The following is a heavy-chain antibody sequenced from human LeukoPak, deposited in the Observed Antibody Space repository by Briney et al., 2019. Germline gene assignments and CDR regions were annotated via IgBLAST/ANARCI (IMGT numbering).Heavy chain of an antibody. J-gene: IGHJ4*02. D-gene: IGHD2-15*01. CDR2: IGSGSSKM. CDR3: ARVGFGGYLFDF. Sequence: GGSLRLSCGASGFTFSSYTMNWVRQAPGKGLEWVSSIGSGSSKMDYADAVKGRFTISRDNAKNSLYLQMNSLRVEDTAVYYCARVGFGGYLFDFWGQGTLVTVSS. CDR1: GFTFSSYT. V-gene: IGHV3-21*01.